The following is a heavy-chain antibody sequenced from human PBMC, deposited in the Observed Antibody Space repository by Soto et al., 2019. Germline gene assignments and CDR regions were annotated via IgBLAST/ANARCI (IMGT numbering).Heavy chain of an antibody. CDR3: AKDRCGASCISDFDY. CDR1: GFAVSDAW. V-gene: IGHV3-15*07. J-gene: IGHJ4*02. CDR2: IKSKIDGGTT. D-gene: IGHD2-15*01. Sequence: PGGSLRLSCAASGFAVSDAWVNWVRQAPGKGLEWVGRIKSKIDGGTTDYAAPVKGRFAVSRDDSNNMVYLQMNSLKTEDTGVYYCAKDRCGASCISDFDYWGQGTLVTVSS.